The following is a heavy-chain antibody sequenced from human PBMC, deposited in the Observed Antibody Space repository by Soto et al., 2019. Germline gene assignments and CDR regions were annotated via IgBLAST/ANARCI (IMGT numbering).Heavy chain of an antibody. Sequence: QVQLVQSAAEVKKPGASVKVSCKASGFSLSGDGINWVRQAPGQGLQWVGWISPYNDNTNYAQKLQDRVTLTTDTSTSTAYLELRSLRFDDTAVYYCARSEVPAAMGGWFDPWCQGTLVTVSS. CDR2: ISPYNDNT. D-gene: IGHD2-2*01. CDR3: ARSEVPAAMGGWFDP. V-gene: IGHV1-18*01. CDR1: GFSLSGDG. J-gene: IGHJ5*02.